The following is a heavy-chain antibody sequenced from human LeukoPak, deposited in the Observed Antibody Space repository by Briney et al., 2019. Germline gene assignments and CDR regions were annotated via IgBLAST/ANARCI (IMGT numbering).Heavy chain of an antibody. CDR1: GFTFSTYS. CDR3: AKDSLRYYYDSSGYDY. V-gene: IGHV3-43D*03. Sequence: GGSLRLSCAASGFTFSTYSMNWVRQAPGKGLEWVSLISWDGGSTYYADSVKGRFTISRDNSKNSLYLQMNSLRAEDTALYYCAKDSLRYYYDSSGYDYWGQGTLVTVSS. D-gene: IGHD3-22*01. J-gene: IGHJ4*02. CDR2: ISWDGGST.